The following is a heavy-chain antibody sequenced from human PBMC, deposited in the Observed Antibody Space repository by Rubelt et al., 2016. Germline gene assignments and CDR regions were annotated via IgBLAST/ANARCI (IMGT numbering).Heavy chain of an antibody. CDR2: IYYSGST. D-gene: IGHD6-19*01. J-gene: IGHJ5*02. CDR3: ARVVAGLNWFDP. V-gene: IGHV4-39*01. Sequence: GLEWIGSIYYSGSTYYNPSLKSRVTISVDTSKNQLSLKLSSVTAADTAAYYCARVVAGLNWFDPWGQGTLVTVSS.